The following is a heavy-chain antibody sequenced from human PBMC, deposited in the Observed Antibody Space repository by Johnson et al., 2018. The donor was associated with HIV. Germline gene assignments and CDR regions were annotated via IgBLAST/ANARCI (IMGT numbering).Heavy chain of an antibody. CDR1: GFSFSDYY. Sequence: QVQLVESGGGVVQPGTSLRLSCAASGFSFSDYYMSCIRQAPGKGLQWVSFISSRGVTKYYADSVKGRFPISWDNAKKSLYLQMNSLRAEDTALYYCARDSTPWGGDYVGYAFDIWGRGTMVTVSS. CDR2: ISSRGVTK. V-gene: IGHV3-11*04. J-gene: IGHJ3*02. D-gene: IGHD4-17*01. CDR3: ARDSTPWGGDYVGYAFDI.